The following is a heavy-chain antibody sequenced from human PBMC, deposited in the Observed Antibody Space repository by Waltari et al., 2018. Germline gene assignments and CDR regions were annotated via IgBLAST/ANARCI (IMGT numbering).Heavy chain of an antibody. D-gene: IGHD3-9*01. CDR2: IVSNDGK. CDR3: VRLYYDILTGYLIFDS. Sequence: QVTLKESGPVLVKPTETLTLTCTVSGFSLSNGRMGVSWIRQHPGKALEWLAHIVSNDGKSYSTTLKSRLTISKDTSKRQVVLNMTNMDPVDTATYYCVRLYYDILTGYLIFDSWGQGTLVTVSS. CDR1: GFSLSNGRMG. V-gene: IGHV2-26*02. J-gene: IGHJ4*02.